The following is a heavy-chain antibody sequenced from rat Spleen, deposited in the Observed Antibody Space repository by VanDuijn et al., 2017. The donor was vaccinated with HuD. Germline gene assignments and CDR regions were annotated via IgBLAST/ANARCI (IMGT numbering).Heavy chain of an antibody. J-gene: IGHJ2*01. CDR2: ISYDDRST. CDR3: ARRHYGYTDYFDY. Sequence: EVQLVESDGGLVQPGRSLKLSCAASGFTFSDFYMAWVRQAPTKGLEWVATISYDDRSTYYRDSVKGRFTISRDDVKSTLRLQMDSLRSEDTATYYCARRHYGYTDYFDYWGQGVMVTVSS. CDR1: GFTFSDFY. D-gene: IGHD1-6*01. V-gene: IGHV5-29*01.